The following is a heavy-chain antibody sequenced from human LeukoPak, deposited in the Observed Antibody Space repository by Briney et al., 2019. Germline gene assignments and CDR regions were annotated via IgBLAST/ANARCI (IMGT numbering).Heavy chain of an antibody. CDR3: AKTLDGFWPQFDF. CDR2: ISHGGGKE. Sequence: AFISHGGGKEHYAESVKGRFTISRDNSRNTVYLQMSSLRSDDTAIYYCAKTLDGFWPQFDFWGQGTLLTVSS. J-gene: IGHJ4*02. D-gene: IGHD5-24*01. V-gene: IGHV3-30*18.